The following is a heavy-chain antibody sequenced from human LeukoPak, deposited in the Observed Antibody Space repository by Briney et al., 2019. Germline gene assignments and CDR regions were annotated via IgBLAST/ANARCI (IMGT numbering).Heavy chain of an antibody. Sequence: GGSLRLSCAASGFTVNRNHMNWVRQAPGEGLEWVSAINSGGSTFYADSVKGRFTIPRDNSKSTLSLQMNSLRAEDTAVYYCARDDPFDSARFFDIWGQGTMVTVSS. CDR1: GFTVNRNH. D-gene: IGHD3-22*01. J-gene: IGHJ3*02. V-gene: IGHV3-53*01. CDR2: INSGGST. CDR3: ARDDPFDSARFFDI.